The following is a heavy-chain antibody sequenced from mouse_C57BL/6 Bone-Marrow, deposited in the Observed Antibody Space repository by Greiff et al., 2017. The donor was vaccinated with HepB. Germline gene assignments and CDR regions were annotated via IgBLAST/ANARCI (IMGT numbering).Heavy chain of an antibody. D-gene: IGHD1-1*01. V-gene: IGHV1-39*01. CDR2: INPNYGTT. Sequence: EVKLVESGPELVKPGASVKISCKASGYSFTDYNMNWVKQSNGKSLEWIGVINPNYGTTSYNQKFKGKATLTVDQSSSTAYMQLNSLTSEDSAVYYCARWHGSSYYFDYWGQGTTLTVSS. CDR3: ARWHGSSYYFDY. CDR1: GYSFTDYN. J-gene: IGHJ2*01.